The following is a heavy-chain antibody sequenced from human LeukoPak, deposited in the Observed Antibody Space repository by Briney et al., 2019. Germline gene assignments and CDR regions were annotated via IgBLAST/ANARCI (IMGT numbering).Heavy chain of an antibody. CDR3: ARGDSGYWFDP. D-gene: IGHD4-17*01. CDR1: GFTFSSYS. CDR2: ISSSSYI. V-gene: IGHV3-21*01. Sequence: GGSLRLSCAASGFTFSSYSMNWVRQAPGKGLEWVSSISSSSYIYYADSVKGRFTISRDNAKNSLYLQMNSLGAEDTAVYYCARGDSGYWFDPWGQGTLVTVSS. J-gene: IGHJ5*02.